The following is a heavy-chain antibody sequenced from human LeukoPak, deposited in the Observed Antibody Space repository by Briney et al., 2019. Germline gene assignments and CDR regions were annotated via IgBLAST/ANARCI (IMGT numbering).Heavy chain of an antibody. J-gene: IGHJ3*02. CDR2: IYYSGST. CDR3: AKSNGYGLVYI. Sequence: PSESLSLTCTVSGGSISSSRYYWGWIREPPGKGVEWIGSIYYSGSTYYSPRPKRRVTISLDTSRNQFSLKLNSVTAADTAVYYCAKSNGYGLVYIWGQGTIVTASS. V-gene: IGHV4-39*07. CDR1: GGSISSSRYY. D-gene: IGHD3-10*01.